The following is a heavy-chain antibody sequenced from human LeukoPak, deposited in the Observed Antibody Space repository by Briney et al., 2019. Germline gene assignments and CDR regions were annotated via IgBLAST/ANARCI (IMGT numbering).Heavy chain of an antibody. CDR1: GFTFSSYA. Sequence: GRSLRPSCAASGFTFSSYAMHWVRQAPGKGLEWVAVISYDGNNKYYADSVKGRFTISRDNSKNTLYLQMNSLRAEDTAVYYCARGANAYDSSGPFDYWGQGTLVTVSS. CDR2: ISYDGNNK. CDR3: ARGANAYDSSGPFDY. J-gene: IGHJ4*02. D-gene: IGHD3-22*01. V-gene: IGHV3-30*04.